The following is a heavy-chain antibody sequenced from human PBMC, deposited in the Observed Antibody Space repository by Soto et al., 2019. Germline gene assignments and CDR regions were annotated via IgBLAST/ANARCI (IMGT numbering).Heavy chain of an antibody. D-gene: IGHD6-13*01. CDR3: ASEYLVGSSPYYFDN. J-gene: IGHJ4*02. CDR1: GDSISFSSYY. CDR2: IYYSGST. Sequence: QLQLQESGPGLVKPSETLSLTCTVSGDSISFSSYYWVWIRQPPGKGLEWIANIYYSGSTYYNPSLKSRVTISVDTSKNQFSLKLSSVTAADTAVYYCASEYLVGSSPYYFDNWGQGTLVTVSS. V-gene: IGHV4-39*01.